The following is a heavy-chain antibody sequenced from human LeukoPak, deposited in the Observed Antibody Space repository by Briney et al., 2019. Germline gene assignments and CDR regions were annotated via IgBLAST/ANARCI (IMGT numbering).Heavy chain of an antibody. D-gene: IGHD2-2*01. CDR3: ARDCDIVVVPAARHYFDY. CDR1: GYTFTSYG. V-gene: IGHV1-18*01. Sequence: ASVKVSCKASGYTFTSYGISWVRQAPGQGLEWMGWISAYNGNTNYAQKLQGRVTMTTDTSTSTAYMELRSLRSDDTAVYYCARDCDIVVVPAARHYFDYWGQGTLVTVSS. J-gene: IGHJ4*02. CDR2: ISAYNGNT.